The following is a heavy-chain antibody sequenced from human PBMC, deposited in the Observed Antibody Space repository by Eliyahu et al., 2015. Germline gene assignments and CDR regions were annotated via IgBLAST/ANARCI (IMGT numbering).Heavy chain of an antibody. CDR1: GYTFTGYY. D-gene: IGHD2/OR15-2a*01. Sequence: QVQLVQSGXELKKPGASVXVSCKAXGYTFTGYYIXWVRQAPGQGLEWMGWINPNSDDTNYAQKFQGRVSMTRDTSISTAYMELSRLRSDDTAIYYCARVGFIVQYFFDYWGQGTLVTVSS. V-gene: IGHV1-2*02. J-gene: IGHJ4*02. CDR3: ARVGFIVQYFFDY. CDR2: INPNSDDT.